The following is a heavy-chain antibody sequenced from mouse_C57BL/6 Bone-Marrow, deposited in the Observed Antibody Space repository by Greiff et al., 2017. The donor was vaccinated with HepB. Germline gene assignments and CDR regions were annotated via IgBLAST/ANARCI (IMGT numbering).Heavy chain of an antibody. J-gene: IGHJ2*01. CDR1: GFNIKDDY. CDR3: TSYSNDY. V-gene: IGHV14-4*01. D-gene: IGHD2-5*01. CDR2: IDPGNGDT. Sequence: EVMLVEPGAELVRPGASVKLSCTASGFNIKDDYMHWVKQRPEQGLEWIGWIDPGNGDTEYASKFQGKATITADTSSNTAYLQLSSLTSEDTAVYYCTSYSNDYWGQGTTLTVSS.